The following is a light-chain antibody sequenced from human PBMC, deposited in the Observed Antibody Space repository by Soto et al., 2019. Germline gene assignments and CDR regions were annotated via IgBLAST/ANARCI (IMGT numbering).Light chain of an antibody. CDR2: EVS. Sequence: QSALTQPASVSGSPGQSITISCTGTSSDVGGYNYVSWYQHHPGKAPKLMIYEVSNRPSGVSTRFSGSKSGNTASLTISGLQAEDEADYYCSSYRNSSTLGYVFGTGTKVTVL. J-gene: IGLJ1*01. CDR3: SSYRNSSTLGYV. CDR1: SSDVGGYNY. V-gene: IGLV2-14*01.